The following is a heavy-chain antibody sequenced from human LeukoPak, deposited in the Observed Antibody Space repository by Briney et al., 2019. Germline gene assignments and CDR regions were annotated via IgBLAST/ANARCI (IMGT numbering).Heavy chain of an antibody. V-gene: IGHV3-30*02. CDR1: GFTFSSYG. Sequence: GGSLRLSCAASGFTFSSYGMHWVRQAPGKGLEWVAFIRYDGSNKFYADSVKGRFTISRDNSKNTLCLQMNSLRVEDTAVYYCAKDLYGSGSYQIRLFDYWGQGTLVTVSS. CDR2: IRYDGSNK. D-gene: IGHD3-10*01. CDR3: AKDLYGSGSYQIRLFDY. J-gene: IGHJ4*02.